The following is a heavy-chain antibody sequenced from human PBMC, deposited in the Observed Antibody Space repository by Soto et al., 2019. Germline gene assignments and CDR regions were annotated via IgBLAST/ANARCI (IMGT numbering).Heavy chain of an antibody. D-gene: IGHD6-13*01. J-gene: IGHJ6*02. Sequence: SETLSLTCAVYGGSFSGYYWSWIRQPPGKGLEWIGEINHSGSTNYNPSLKSRVTISVDTTKNQFSLKLSSVAAADTAVNYCAKSRARGQLLVLYLPYGMDVRGQGNTVT. CDR1: GGSFSGYY. CDR2: INHSGST. V-gene: IGHV4-34*01. CDR3: AKSRARGQLLVLYLPYGMDV.